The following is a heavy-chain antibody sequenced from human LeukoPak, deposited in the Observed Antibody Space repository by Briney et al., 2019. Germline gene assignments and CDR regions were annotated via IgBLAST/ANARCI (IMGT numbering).Heavy chain of an antibody. V-gene: IGHV3-48*03. CDR1: GFTLSSYE. CDR2: ISRPGNSI. CDR3: ARGPYSSNWYVDY. Sequence: GGSLRLSCAASGFTLSSYEMNWVRLAPGKGLESMSYISRPGNSIYYADSVKGRFTISRDSPKNSLYLQMNSLRAEDTAVYYCARGPYSSNWYVDYWGQGTLVTVAS. D-gene: IGHD6-13*01. J-gene: IGHJ4*02.